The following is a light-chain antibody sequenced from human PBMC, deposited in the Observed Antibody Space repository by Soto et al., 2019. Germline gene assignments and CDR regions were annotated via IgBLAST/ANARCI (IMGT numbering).Light chain of an antibody. CDR1: QSVNSL. J-gene: IGKJ5*01. V-gene: IGKV3-15*01. CDR3: QQYNKWPIT. Sequence: EIVMTQSPATLSVSPWEGATLSCRASQSVNSLLAWYQQKPGQAPRLLIYRASTRAAGVPDRFSGSGSGTEFTLTISSLQSEDFAVYYCQQYNKWPITFGQGTRLEI. CDR2: RAS.